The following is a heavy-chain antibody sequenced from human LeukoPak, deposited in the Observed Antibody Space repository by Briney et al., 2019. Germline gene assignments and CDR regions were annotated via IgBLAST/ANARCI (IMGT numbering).Heavy chain of an antibody. CDR1: GGSISTYY. CDR2: IYHSGST. Sequence: SETLSLTCTVSGGSISTYYWSWIRQPPGKGLEWIGYIYHSGSTNYNPSLKSRVTISVDTSQNQFYLKLSSVTAADTAVYYCARDGYSGSDALWGQGTLVTVSS. CDR3: ARDGYSGSDAL. V-gene: IGHV4-59*01. J-gene: IGHJ4*02. D-gene: IGHD5-12*01.